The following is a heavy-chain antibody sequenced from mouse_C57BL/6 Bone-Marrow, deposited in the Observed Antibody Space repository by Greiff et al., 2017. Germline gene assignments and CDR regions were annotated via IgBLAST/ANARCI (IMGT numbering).Heavy chain of an antibody. CDR2: INPSSGYT. CDR1: GYTFPSYW. J-gene: IGHJ2*01. CDR3: ARWYYSNLFDY. D-gene: IGHD2-5*01. V-gene: IGHV1-7*01. Sequence: VQLQQSGAELAKPGASVKLSCTASGYTFPSYWMHWVKQRPGQGLEWIGYINPSSGYTKYNQKFKDKATLTADKSSSTAYMQLSSLTYEDSAVYYCARWYYSNLFDYWGQGTTLTVSS.